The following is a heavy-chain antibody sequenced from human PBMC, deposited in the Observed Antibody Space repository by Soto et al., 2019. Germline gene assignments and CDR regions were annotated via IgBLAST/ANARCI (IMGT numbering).Heavy chain of an antibody. D-gene: IGHD2-8*01. CDR3: VRGYCTTTPCSEDFQH. Sequence: ASVKVSCKASGYKFTTYFIHWVRQAPGQGLEWMGMIHTSGDTGYGQEFRGRDTMTIDTTTTTAYMELGNLTSEATAISFSVRGYCTTTPCSEDFQHWGQGTLVTVSS. CDR1: GYKFTTYF. CDR2: IHTSGDT. J-gene: IGHJ1*01. V-gene: IGHV1-46*01.